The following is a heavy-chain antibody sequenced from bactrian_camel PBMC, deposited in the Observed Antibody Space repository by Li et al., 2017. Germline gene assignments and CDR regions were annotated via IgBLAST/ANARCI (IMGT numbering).Heavy chain of an antibody. CDR2: IYTGGDST. Sequence: HVQLVESGGSLVQPGGSLRLSCTASGFTVSNYYMSWVRQAPGKGLEWVSSIYTGGDSTYYADSVKGRFTISKYNAKNTLYLQMNSLKPEDTAVYYCAAEWVVAGADFGYWGQGTQVTVS. D-gene: IGHD6*01. CDR3: AAEWVVAGADFGY. V-gene: IGHV3-2*01. CDR1: GFTVSNYY. J-gene: IGHJ6*01.